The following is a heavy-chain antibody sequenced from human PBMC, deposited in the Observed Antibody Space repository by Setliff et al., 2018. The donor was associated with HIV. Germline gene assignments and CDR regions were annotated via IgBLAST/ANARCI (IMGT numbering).Heavy chain of an antibody. CDR3: ARGLYSSSWYGSYWFDP. J-gene: IGHJ5*02. V-gene: IGHV4-34*01. D-gene: IGHD6-13*01. CDR2: VNHSGST. Sequence: SETLSLTCAVYGGSFSGYYWSWIRQPPGKGLEWIGEVNHSGSTNYNPSLKSRVTISVDTSKNQFSLKLSSVTAADTAVYYCARGLYSSSWYGSYWFDPWGQGTLVTVSS. CDR1: GGSFSGYY.